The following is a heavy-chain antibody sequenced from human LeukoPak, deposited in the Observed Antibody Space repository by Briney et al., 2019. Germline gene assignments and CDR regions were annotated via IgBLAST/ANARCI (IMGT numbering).Heavy chain of an antibody. D-gene: IGHD4-11*01. CDR2: IRADNGET. CDR1: GYKFLSHG. CDR3: ARDWPTVIADF. V-gene: IGHV1-18*04. Sequence: SVRVSCKTSGYKFLSHGISWVRQAPGQRLEWLGWIRADNGETTFAQKFQGRFTMTTDTSTSTAHMELRSLRSDDTAVYYCARDWPTVIADFWGQGTLVTVSS. J-gene: IGHJ1*01.